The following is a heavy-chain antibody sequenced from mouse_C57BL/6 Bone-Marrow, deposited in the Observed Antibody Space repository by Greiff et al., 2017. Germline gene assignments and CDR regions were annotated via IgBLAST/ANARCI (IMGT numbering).Heavy chain of an antibody. Sequence: DVMLVESGGGLVKPGGSLKLSCAASGFTFSDYGMHWVRQAPEKGLEWVAYISSGSSTIYYADTVKGRFTISRDNAKNTLFLQMTSLRSEDTAMYYCARLTGTRFAYWGQGTLVTVSA. CDR1: GFTFSDYG. CDR2: ISSGSSTI. CDR3: ARLTGTRFAY. D-gene: IGHD4-1*01. V-gene: IGHV5-17*01. J-gene: IGHJ3*01.